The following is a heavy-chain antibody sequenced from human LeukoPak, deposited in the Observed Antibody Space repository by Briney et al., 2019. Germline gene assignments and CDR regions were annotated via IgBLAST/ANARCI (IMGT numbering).Heavy chain of an antibody. D-gene: IGHD5-12*01. J-gene: IGHJ4*02. CDR3: AKDSGWLRFHY. Sequence: PRGSLRLSCAASGFTFSSYGMHWVRQAPGKGLEWVAVISYDGSNKYYADSVKGRFTISRDNSKNTLYLQMNSLRAEDTAVYYCAKDSGWLRFHYWGQGTLVTVSS. CDR1: GFTFSSYG. V-gene: IGHV3-30*18. CDR2: ISYDGSNK.